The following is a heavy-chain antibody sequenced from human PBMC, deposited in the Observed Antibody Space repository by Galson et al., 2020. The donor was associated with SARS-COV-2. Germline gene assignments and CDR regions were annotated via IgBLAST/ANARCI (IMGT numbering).Heavy chain of an antibody. CDR2: VYHSGST. CDR3: ARGQGLIYSDRGGYRGWLDP. Sequence: ASETLSLTCAVSGDSVSNDNWWSWVRQPPGKGLEWIGEVYHSGSTNYNPSLESRVDISVDKSRNQFSLKLNSVTAADTALYYCARGQGLIYSDRGGYRGWLDPWGQGTLVTVSS. D-gene: IGHD3-22*01. CDR1: GDSVSNDNW. V-gene: IGHV4-4*02. J-gene: IGHJ5*02.